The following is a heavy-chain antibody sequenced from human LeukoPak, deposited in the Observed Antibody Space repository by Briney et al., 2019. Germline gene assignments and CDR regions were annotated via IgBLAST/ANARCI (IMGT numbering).Heavy chain of an antibody. CDR1: GGSVSGYY. J-gene: IGHJ4*02. Sequence: SETLSLTCVVSGGSVSGYYWGWIRQPPGRGLEWIGYVYYSGSTNYNPSFRSRITISVDTSRNQFSLQLSSVTAADTAVYYCARIHRYCSGGACYVLDNWGQGTLVAVSS. CDR2: VYYSGST. CDR3: ARIHRYCSGGACYVLDN. V-gene: IGHV4-59*02. D-gene: IGHD2-15*01.